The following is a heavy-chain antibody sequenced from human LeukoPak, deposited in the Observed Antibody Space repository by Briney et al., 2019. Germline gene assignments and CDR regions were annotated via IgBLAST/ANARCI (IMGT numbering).Heavy chain of an antibody. J-gene: IGHJ4*02. Sequence: SETLSLTCTVSGGSISSSSYYWGWIRQPPGKGLEWIGSIYYSGSTYYNPSLKSRVTISVDTSKNQFSLKLSSVTAADTAVYYCAREVFGGYDFYRSAAGYFDYWGQGTLVTVSS. CDR1: GGSISSSSYY. V-gene: IGHV4-39*07. CDR2: IYYSGST. CDR3: AREVFGGYDFYRSAAGYFDY. D-gene: IGHD5-12*01.